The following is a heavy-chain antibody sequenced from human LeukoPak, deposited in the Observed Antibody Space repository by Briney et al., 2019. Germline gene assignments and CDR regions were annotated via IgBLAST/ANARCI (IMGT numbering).Heavy chain of an antibody. CDR3: AELGITMIGGV. CDR1: GFMFSTYE. V-gene: IGHV3-48*03. Sequence: PGGSLRLSCAASGFMFSTYEMNWVRQAPGKGLEWLSYISSSGSTIYYADSVKGRFTISRDNAKNSLYLQMNSLRAEDTAVYYCAELGITMIGGVWGKGTTVTISS. J-gene: IGHJ6*04. D-gene: IGHD3-10*02. CDR2: ISSSGSTI.